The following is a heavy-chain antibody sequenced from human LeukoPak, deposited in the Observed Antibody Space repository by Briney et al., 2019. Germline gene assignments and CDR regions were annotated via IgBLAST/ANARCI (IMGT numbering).Heavy chain of an antibody. V-gene: IGHV3-48*04. J-gene: IGHJ4*02. CDR1: GFTFTTYS. D-gene: IGHD3-16*02. Sequence: PGGSLRLSCTASGFTFTTYSMDWVRQAPGKGLEWVSYISSGGSTIYYADSVKGRFTISRDNAKNSLYLQVNSLRAEDTAVYYCAAAPQTYRYPAYWGQGTLVTVSS. CDR2: ISSGGSTI. CDR3: AAAPQTYRYPAY.